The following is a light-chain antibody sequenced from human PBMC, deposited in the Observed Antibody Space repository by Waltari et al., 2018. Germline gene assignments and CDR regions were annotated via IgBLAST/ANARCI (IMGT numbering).Light chain of an antibody. V-gene: IGLV2-11*01. CDR3: CSYAGTYTYVL. J-gene: IGLJ2*01. CDR1: SSDVGGYDY. Sequence: QSALTQPRSVSGSPGQSVTISCTGTSSDVGGYDYVSWYRHHPGKAPQVMIYEVTKRPSGVPYRFSGSRSCNTASLTISGLQADDEATYYCCSYAGTYTYVLFGGGTKLTVL. CDR2: EVT.